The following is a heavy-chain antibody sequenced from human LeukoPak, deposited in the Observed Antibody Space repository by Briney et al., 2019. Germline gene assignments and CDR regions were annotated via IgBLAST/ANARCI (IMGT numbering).Heavy chain of an antibody. D-gene: IGHD2-2*01. CDR1: GYTFTGYY. J-gene: IGHJ4*02. CDR3: ARDVGYCSSTSCRDY. CDR2: INPNSGGT. V-gene: IGHV1-2*02. Sequence: ASVKVSCKASGYTFTGYYMHWVRQAPGQGREWMGWINPNSGGTNYAQKFQGRVTMTRDTSISTAYMELSRLRSDDTAVYYCARDVGYCSSTSCRDYWGQGTLVTVSS.